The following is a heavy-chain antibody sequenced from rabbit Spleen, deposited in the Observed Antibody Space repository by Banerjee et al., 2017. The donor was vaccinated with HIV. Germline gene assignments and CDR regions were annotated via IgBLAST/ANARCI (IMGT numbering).Heavy chain of an antibody. CDR1: GFTLSSYYM. CDR2: INIFTGKS. J-gene: IGHJ4*01. V-gene: IGHV1S45*01. D-gene: IGHD1-1*01. CDR3: SRDLVAVIGWNFSL. Sequence: QEQLKESGGGLVQPGGSLKLSCKASGFTLSSYYMNWVRQAPGKGLEWIECINIFTGKSVYGSCAKGRFSMSITSSTTVTLQMTSLTAADTATYLCSRDLVAVIGWNFSLLGQGTLVTVS.